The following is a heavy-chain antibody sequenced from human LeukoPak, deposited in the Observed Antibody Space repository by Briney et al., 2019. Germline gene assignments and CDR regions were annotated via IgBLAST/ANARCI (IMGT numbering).Heavy chain of an antibody. CDR2: ISGSGGST. D-gene: IGHD3-22*01. V-gene: IGHV3-23*01. CDR3: AKSSYYDASGYYREYYFDY. CDR1: GFIFSNYA. J-gene: IGHJ4*02. Sequence: GGSLRLSCVSSGFIFSNYAMSWVRQAPGKGLEWVSSISGSGGSTHYADSVKGRFTISRDKTKNTLYLQMNSLRAEDTAVYYCAKSSYYDASGYYREYYFDYWGQGTLVTVSS.